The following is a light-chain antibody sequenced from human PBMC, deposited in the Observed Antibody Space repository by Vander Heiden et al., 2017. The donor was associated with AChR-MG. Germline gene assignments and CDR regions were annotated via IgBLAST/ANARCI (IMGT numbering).Light chain of an antibody. CDR1: QGVSSH. Sequence: EIVMTQSPATLSVSPGERATLPCRASQGVSSHLAWYQQKPGQAPRLLIYGASTRATGIPARFSGSGSGTECTLTISSLQSEDFAVYDCQQYNNWPPITFGQGTRLEIK. J-gene: IGKJ5*01. CDR2: GAS. V-gene: IGKV3-15*01. CDR3: QQYNNWPPIT.